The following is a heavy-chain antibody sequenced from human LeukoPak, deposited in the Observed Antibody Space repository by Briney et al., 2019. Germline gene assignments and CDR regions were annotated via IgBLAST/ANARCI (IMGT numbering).Heavy chain of an antibody. CDR1: GFSFGDYF. D-gene: IGHD3-3*01. Sequence: GGSLRLSCAASGFSFGDYFVTWIRQAPGKGLEWISYISSSGSTKYYSDSVKGRFTISRDNSKNTLYLQMNSLRAEDTAVYYCAKGYYDFWSGYLHHYYYYMDVWGKGTTVTVSS. CDR2: ISSSGSTK. J-gene: IGHJ6*03. V-gene: IGHV3-11*01. CDR3: AKGYYDFWSGYLHHYYYYMDV.